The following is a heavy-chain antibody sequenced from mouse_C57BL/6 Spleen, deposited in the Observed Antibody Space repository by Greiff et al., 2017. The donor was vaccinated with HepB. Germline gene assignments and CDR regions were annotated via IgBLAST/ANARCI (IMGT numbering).Heavy chain of an antibody. D-gene: IGHD2-2*01. V-gene: IGHV14-2*01. CDR2: IDPEDGET. J-gene: IGHJ2*01. CDR1: GFNIKDYY. Sequence: EVKLLESGAELVKPGASVKLSCTASGFNIKDYYMHWVKQRTEQGLEWIGRIDPEDGETKYDPKFQGKATITADTSSNTAYLQLSSLTSEDTADYCCARFRGYDGGYYFDYWGQGTTLTFSS. CDR3: ARFRGYDGGYYFDY.